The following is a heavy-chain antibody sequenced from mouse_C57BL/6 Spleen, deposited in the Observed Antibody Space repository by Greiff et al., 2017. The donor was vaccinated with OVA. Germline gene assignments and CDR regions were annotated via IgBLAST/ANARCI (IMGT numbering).Heavy chain of an antibody. J-gene: IGHJ4*01. V-gene: IGHV1-15*01. CDR3: TRRKDYDVGGAMDY. D-gene: IGHD2-4*01. Sequence: VQLQQSGAELVRPGASVTLSCKASGYTFTDYEMHWVKQTPVHGLEWIGAIDPETGGTAYNQKFKGKAILTADKSSSTAYMELRSLTSEDSAVYYCTRRKDYDVGGAMDYWGQGTSVTVSS. CDR1: GYTFTDYE. CDR2: IDPETGGT.